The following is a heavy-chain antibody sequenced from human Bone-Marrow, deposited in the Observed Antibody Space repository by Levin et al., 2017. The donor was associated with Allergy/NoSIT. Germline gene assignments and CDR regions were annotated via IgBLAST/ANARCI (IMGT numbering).Heavy chain of an antibody. Sequence: PGGSLRLSCAASRFTFSNFGMHWVRQAPGKGLEWVAVISYDGSNEFYADSVKGRFTISRDNSKNTVYLQMDSLRPEDTAVFYCAKDRGLIAPAGTGAYYGMDVWGQGTTVTVSS. V-gene: IGHV3-30*18. CDR1: RFTFSNFG. CDR3: AKDRGLIAPAGTGAYYGMDV. J-gene: IGHJ6*02. D-gene: IGHD6-13*01. CDR2: ISYDGSNE.